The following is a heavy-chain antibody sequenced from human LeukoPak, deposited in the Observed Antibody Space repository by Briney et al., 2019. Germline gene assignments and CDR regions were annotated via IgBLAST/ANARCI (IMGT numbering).Heavy chain of an antibody. CDR3: ARDKIVGATHFDY. CDR1: GFTLSSYS. D-gene: IGHD1-26*01. V-gene: IGHV3-21*01. CDR2: ISTSSSYI. Sequence: GGSLRLSCAASGFTLSSYSMHWVRQAPGKGLEWVSSISTSSSYIYYADSVKGRFTISRDNAKNSLYLQMNSLRAEDTALYYCARDKIVGATHFDYWGQGTLVTVSS. J-gene: IGHJ4*02.